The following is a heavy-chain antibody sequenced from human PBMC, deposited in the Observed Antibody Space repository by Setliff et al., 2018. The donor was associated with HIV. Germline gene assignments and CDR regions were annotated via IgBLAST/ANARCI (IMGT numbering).Heavy chain of an antibody. CDR1: GYTFTNYD. Sequence: ASVKVSCKPSGYTFTNYDINWVRQAPGQGLQWMGWMHPNSGATKYAQKFRDRVTLTGDTSISTASMELSSLKSDDTAMYYCATSTSRFFWNGFYQGGFGSRNSHSFENWGQGTLVTVSS. V-gene: IGHV1-2*02. D-gene: IGHD3-3*01. J-gene: IGHJ4*02. CDR2: MHPNSGAT. CDR3: ATSTSRFFWNGFYQGGFGSRNSHSFEN.